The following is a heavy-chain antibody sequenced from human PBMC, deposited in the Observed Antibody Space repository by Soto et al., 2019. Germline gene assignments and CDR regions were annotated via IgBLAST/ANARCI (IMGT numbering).Heavy chain of an antibody. D-gene: IGHD5-12*01. Sequence: KLRRTLSLTCSVSGDSITSDTWWSWVRQSPGKGLEWIGEIYHSGRTHYNPSLKSRVIISVDTSKNDFSLTLSSVTAADTAVYYCTANGYYSLDYWGQGSLVTVSS. CDR1: GDSITSDTW. CDR3: TANGYYSLDY. J-gene: IGHJ4*02. CDR2: IYHSGRT. V-gene: IGHV4-4*03.